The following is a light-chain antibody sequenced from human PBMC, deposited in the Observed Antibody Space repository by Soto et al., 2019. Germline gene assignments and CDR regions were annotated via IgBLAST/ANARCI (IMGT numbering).Light chain of an antibody. CDR1: QSVANNY. V-gene: IGKV3-20*01. CDR2: DAS. Sequence: ESVLTQSPGTLSLSPGERATLSCRASQSVANNYLAWYQQKPGQAPRFLIYDASSRATGIPDRFSGSGSGTDFPLTISRLEPEDFAVYYCEQYGTTPLTFGGGTKVEIK. CDR3: EQYGTTPLT. J-gene: IGKJ4*01.